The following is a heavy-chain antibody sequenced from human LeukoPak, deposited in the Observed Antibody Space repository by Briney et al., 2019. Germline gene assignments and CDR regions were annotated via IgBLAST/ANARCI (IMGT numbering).Heavy chain of an antibody. Sequence: ASVKVSCKASGYTFTSYDINWVRQATGQGLEWMGWMNPNSDNTNYAQKLQGRVTMTTDTSTSTAYMELRSLRSDDTAVYYCARVLRYFDWYHYWGQGTLVTVSS. D-gene: IGHD3-9*01. CDR2: MNPNSDNT. V-gene: IGHV1-18*01. J-gene: IGHJ4*02. CDR3: ARVLRYFDWYHY. CDR1: GYTFTSYD.